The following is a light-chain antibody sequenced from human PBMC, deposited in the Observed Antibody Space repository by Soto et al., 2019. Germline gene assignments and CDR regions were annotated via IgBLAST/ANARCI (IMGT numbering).Light chain of an antibody. Sequence: ELVLTQSPGTLSLSTGHRATLSCRASQTFVSTYLAWYQQKPGQAPRLLIYDASNRATGIPDRFSGSGSGPDFTLTISRLEPEDFAVYYCHYYGGSPTFGGGTKVEV. CDR2: DAS. CDR3: HYYGGSPT. V-gene: IGKV3-20*01. J-gene: IGKJ4*01. CDR1: QTFVSTY.